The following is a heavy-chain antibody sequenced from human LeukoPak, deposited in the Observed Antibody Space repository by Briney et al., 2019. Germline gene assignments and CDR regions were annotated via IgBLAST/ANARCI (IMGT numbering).Heavy chain of an antibody. CDR3: ARAYSSSWYDDAFDI. V-gene: IGHV3-30*02. CDR1: GFTFSSYG. J-gene: IGHJ3*02. D-gene: IGHD6-13*01. Sequence: GGSLRLSCAASGFTFSSYGMHWVRQAPGKGLEWVAFIRYDGSNKYYADSVKGRFTISRDNSKNTLYLQMNSLRAEDTAVYYCARAYSSSWYDDAFDIWGQGTMVTVSS. CDR2: IRYDGSNK.